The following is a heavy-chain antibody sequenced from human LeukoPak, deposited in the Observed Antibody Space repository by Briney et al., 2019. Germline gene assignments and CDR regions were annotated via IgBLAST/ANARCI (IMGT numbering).Heavy chain of an antibody. D-gene: IGHD4-23*01. CDR2: ISAYNGNT. CDR1: GYTFTSYG. Sequence: ASVKVSCKASGYTFTSYGVSWVRQAPGQGLEWMGWISAYNGNTNYAQNLQGRVTMTTVTSTNTAYMELRSLRSDDTAVYYCARGVAVGTAYHFDCWGQGTLVTVSS. J-gene: IGHJ4*02. CDR3: ARGVAVGTAYHFDC. V-gene: IGHV1-18*01.